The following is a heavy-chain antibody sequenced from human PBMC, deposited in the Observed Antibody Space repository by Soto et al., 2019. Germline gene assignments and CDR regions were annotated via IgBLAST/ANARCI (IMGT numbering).Heavy chain of an antibody. D-gene: IGHD2-2*01. J-gene: IGHJ6*02. CDR3: ASSQGSSTSLEIYYYYSYGMDV. V-gene: IGHV1-69*01. CDR1: GGTFSSYA. CDR2: IIRISGTA. Sequence: QVQLVQSGAEVKKPGSSVKVSCKASGGTFSSYAISWVRQAPGQGLEWMGGIIRISGTANYAQKFQGRVTITADESTSTAYMELSSLRSEDTAVYYCASSQGSSTSLEIYYYYSYGMDVWGQGTTVTVSS.